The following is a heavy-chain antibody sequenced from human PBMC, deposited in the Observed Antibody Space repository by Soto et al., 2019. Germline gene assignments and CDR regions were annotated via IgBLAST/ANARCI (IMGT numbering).Heavy chain of an antibody. CDR2: MNPNSGNT. Sequence: ASVKVSCKASGYTFTIYDINWVRQATGQGLEWMGWMNPNSGNTGYAQKFQGRVTMTRNTSISTAYMELSSLRSEDTAVYYCARGRDWIYLNYYYYYMDVLGKGTTVTVSS. V-gene: IGHV1-8*01. CDR1: GYTFTIYD. CDR3: ARGRDWIYLNYYYYYMDV. D-gene: IGHD1-7*01. J-gene: IGHJ6*03.